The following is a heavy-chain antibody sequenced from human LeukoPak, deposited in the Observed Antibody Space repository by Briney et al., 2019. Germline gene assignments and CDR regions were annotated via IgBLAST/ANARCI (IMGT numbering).Heavy chain of an antibody. CDR2: ISSSSYI. J-gene: IGHJ4*02. CDR3: ARFNLYYDSSGYYRVFDY. CDR1: GFTFSSYS. Sequence: PGGSLRLSCAASGFTFSSYSMNWVRQAPGKGLEWVSSISSSSYIYYADSVKGRFTISRDNAKNSLYLQMNSLRAEDTAVYYCARFNLYYDSSGYYRVFDYWGQGTLVTVSS. V-gene: IGHV3-21*01. D-gene: IGHD3-22*01.